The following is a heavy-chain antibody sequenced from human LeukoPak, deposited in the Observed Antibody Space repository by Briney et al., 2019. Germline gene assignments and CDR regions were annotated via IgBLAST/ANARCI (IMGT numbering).Heavy chain of an antibody. Sequence: GGSLRLSCAASGFTFSSYAMHWVRQAPGKGLEWVGAISYDGSNTYYADSVKGRFTISRDNFKSTLYLQMNSLRPEDTAVYYCASPYSSGWTHFYFAYWGQGTLVTVSS. CDR1: GFTFSSYA. D-gene: IGHD6-19*01. V-gene: IGHV3-30-3*01. J-gene: IGHJ4*02. CDR3: ASPYSSGWTHFYFAY. CDR2: ISYDGSNT.